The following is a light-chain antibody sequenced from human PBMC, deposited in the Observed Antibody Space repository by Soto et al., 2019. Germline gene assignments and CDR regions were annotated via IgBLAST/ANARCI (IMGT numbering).Light chain of an antibody. CDR2: GAS. Sequence: EIVLTQSPGTLSLSPGERATLSCTASQSVGSNYLAWYQQKLGQAPRLLIYGASSRATGIPDRFSGSGSGTDFTLTISRLEPEDFAVYYCQQYDSSPYTFGQGTKLEIK. V-gene: IGKV3-20*01. CDR3: QQYDSSPYT. J-gene: IGKJ2*01. CDR1: QSVGSNY.